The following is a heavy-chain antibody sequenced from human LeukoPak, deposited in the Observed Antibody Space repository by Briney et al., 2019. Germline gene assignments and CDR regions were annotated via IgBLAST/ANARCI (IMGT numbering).Heavy chain of an antibody. D-gene: IGHD5-12*01. Sequence: GGSLRLSCAASRFTFDDYAMHWVRQAPGKGLEWVSGISWNSGSIGYADSVKGRFTISRDNAKNSLYLQMNSLRAEDTALYYCAKDMREYSGYEGAFDIWGQGTMVTVSS. CDR3: AKDMREYSGYEGAFDI. J-gene: IGHJ3*02. V-gene: IGHV3-9*01. CDR2: ISWNSGSI. CDR1: RFTFDDYA.